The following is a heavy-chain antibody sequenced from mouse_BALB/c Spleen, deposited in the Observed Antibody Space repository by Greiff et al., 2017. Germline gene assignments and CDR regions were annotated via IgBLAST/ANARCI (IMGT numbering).Heavy chain of an antibody. D-gene: IGHD1-1*01. V-gene: IGHV5-9*03. CDR2: ISSGGGNT. Sequence: EVMLVESGGGLVKPGGSLKLSCAASGFTFSSYTMSWVRQTPEKRLEWVATISSGGGNTYYPDSVKGRFTISRDNAKNNLYLQMSSLRSEDTALYYCARYHYGSSPFDYWGQGTTLTVSS. J-gene: IGHJ2*01. CDR3: ARYHYGSSPFDY. CDR1: GFTFSSYT.